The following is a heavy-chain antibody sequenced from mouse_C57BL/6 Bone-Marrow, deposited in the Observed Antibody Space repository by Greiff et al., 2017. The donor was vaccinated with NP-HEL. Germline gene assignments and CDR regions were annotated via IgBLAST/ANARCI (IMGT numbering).Heavy chain of an antibody. V-gene: IGHV5-6*01. Sequence: EVQLVESGGDLVKPGGSLKLSCAASGFTFSSYGMSWVRQTPDKRLEWVATISSGGSYTYYPDSVKGRVTISRDNAKNTLYLQMSSLKSEDTAMYYCARPGDYDVGFAYWGQGTLVTVSA. CDR3: ARPGDYDVGFAY. CDR2: ISSGGSYT. D-gene: IGHD2-4*01. J-gene: IGHJ3*01. CDR1: GFTFSSYG.